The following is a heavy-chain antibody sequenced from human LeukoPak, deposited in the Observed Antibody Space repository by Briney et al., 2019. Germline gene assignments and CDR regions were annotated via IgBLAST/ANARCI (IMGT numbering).Heavy chain of an antibody. CDR2: IYYSGST. V-gene: IGHV4-59*01. CDR1: GGSISSYY. Sequence: PSETLSLTCTVSGGSISSYYWSWIRQPPGKGLEWIGYIYYSGSTNYNPSLKSRVTISVDTSKNQFSLKLSSVTAADTAVYYCARDRGGSGSYYLFDYWGQGTLVTVSS. J-gene: IGHJ4*02. D-gene: IGHD3-10*01. CDR3: ARDRGGSGSYYLFDY.